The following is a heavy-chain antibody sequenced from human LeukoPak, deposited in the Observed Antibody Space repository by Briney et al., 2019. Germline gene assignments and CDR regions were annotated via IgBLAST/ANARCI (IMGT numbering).Heavy chain of an antibody. Sequence: GGSLRLSCAASGFTFSSYSMNWVRQAPRKGLEWVSSISSSSSYIYYADSVKGRFTISRDNAKNSLYLQMNSLRAEDTAVYYCARDPGGVVVVAATKPFDYWGQGTLVTVSS. J-gene: IGHJ4*02. CDR1: GFTFSSYS. V-gene: IGHV3-21*01. D-gene: IGHD2-15*01. CDR3: ARDPGGVVVVAATKPFDY. CDR2: ISSSSSYI.